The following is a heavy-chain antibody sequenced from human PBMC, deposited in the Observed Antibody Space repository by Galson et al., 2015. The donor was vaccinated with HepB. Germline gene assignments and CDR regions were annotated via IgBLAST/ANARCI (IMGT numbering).Heavy chain of an antibody. J-gene: IGHJ1*01. V-gene: IGHV3-7*01. D-gene: IGHD1-26*01. CDR3: VAQWELLRYFQY. Sequence: SLRLSCAASGFTFSNYWMSWVRQAPGKGLGWVANIKQDGSEKYYVDSVKGRFTISRDNAKNSLFLQMNSLRAEDTAVYYCVAQWELLRYFQYWGQGTLVTVSP. CDR1: GFTFSNYW. CDR2: IKQDGSEK.